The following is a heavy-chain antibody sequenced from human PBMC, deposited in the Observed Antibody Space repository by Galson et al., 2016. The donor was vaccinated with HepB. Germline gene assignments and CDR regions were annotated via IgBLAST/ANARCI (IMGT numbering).Heavy chain of an antibody. D-gene: IGHD2-15*01. V-gene: IGHV4-31*03. J-gene: IGHJ4*02. CDR3: ARGAKYWSGAWYYFDY. CDR1: GGSISSGGFY. Sequence: ETLSLTCTVSGGSISSGGFYWSWIRQHPGKGLEWIGYIYYSGSTYYTPSLKSRVAMSVDTSSNQFSLKLSSVTAADTAVYYCARGAKYWSGAWYYFDYWGQGTLVTVSS. CDR2: IYYSGST.